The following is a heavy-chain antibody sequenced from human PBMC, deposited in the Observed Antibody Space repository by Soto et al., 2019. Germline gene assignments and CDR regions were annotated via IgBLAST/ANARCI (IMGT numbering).Heavy chain of an antibody. V-gene: IGHV4-30-2*01. CDR3: ARAQWDYDILTGRLWGAFNV. Sequence: QLQLQESGSGLVKPSQTLSLTCAVSGGSISSGGYSWSWIRQPPGKGLEWIGNIHHGGGTYYNPSLKSRVTISVDKSRNQFSLQLTSVTAADTAVYYCARAQWDYDILTGRLWGAFNVWGQGTWVTVSS. J-gene: IGHJ3*01. CDR2: IHHGGGT. CDR1: GGSISSGGYS. D-gene: IGHD3-9*01.